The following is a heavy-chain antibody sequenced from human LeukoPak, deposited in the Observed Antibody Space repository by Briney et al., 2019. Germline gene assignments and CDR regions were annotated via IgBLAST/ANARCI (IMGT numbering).Heavy chain of an antibody. CDR3: ARRMVRGVIVDAFDI. J-gene: IGHJ3*02. CDR2: IYPGDSDT. V-gene: IGHV5-51*01. Sequence: GESLKISCKGSGYSFTSYWIGWVRQMPGKGLEWMGIIYPGDSDTRYSPSFQGQVTTSAVKSISTAYLQWSSLKASDTAMYYCARRMVRGVIVDAFDIWGQGTMVTVSS. CDR1: GYSFTSYW. D-gene: IGHD3-10*01.